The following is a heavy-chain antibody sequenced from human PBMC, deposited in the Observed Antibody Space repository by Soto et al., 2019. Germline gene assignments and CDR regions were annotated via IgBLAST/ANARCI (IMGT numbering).Heavy chain of an antibody. CDR3: ARDRTMYYDILTGYYKPPLDD. D-gene: IGHD3-9*01. CDR1: GYTFTSYG. V-gene: IGHV1-18*01. Sequence: GASVKVSCKASGYTFTSYGISWVRQAPGQGLEWMGWISAYNGNTNYAQKLQGRVTMTTDTSTSTAYMELRSLRSDDTAVYYCARDRTMYYDILTGYYKPPLDDRGQRTPVTVSS. CDR2: ISAYNGNT. J-gene: IGHJ4*02.